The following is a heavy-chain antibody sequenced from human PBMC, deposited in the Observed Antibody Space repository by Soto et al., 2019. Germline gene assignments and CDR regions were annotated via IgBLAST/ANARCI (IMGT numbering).Heavy chain of an antibody. V-gene: IGHV1-69*12. CDR1: GGTFSSYA. CDR2: IIPIFGTA. CDR3: ARNLGYSYDVRGTYYYYGMDV. Sequence: QVQLVQSGAEVKKPGSSVKVSCKASGGTFSSYAISWVRQAPGQGLEWMGGIIPIFGTANYAQKCQGRVTITADESTSTAYMELSSLRSEDTAVYYCARNLGYSYDVRGTYYYYGMDVWGQGTTVTVSS. J-gene: IGHJ6*02. D-gene: IGHD5-18*01.